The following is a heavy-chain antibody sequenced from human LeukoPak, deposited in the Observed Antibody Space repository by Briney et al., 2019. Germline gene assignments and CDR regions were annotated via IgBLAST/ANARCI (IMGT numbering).Heavy chain of an antibody. J-gene: IGHJ4*02. CDR1: GFTFSSYE. Sequence: GGSLRLSCAASGFTFSSYEMNWVRQAPGKGLEWVSYISSSGSTIYYADSVKGRFTISRDNAKNSLYLQMNSLRAEDTAVYYCARVERDGHQIDYWGQGTLVTVSS. CDR3: ARVERDGHQIDY. D-gene: IGHD5-24*01. CDR2: ISSSGSTI. V-gene: IGHV3-48*03.